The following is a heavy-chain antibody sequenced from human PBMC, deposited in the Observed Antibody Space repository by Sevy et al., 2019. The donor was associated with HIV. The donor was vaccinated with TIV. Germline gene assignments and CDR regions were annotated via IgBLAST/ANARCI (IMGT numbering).Heavy chain of an antibody. Sequence: GGSLRLSCAASGFTFSSYAMHWVRQAPGKGLEWVAVISYDGSNKYYADSVKGRFTISRDNSKNTRYLQMNSLRAEDTAVYYCARDKVVVAATPYYYYGMDVWGQGTTVTVSS. CDR1: GFTFSSYA. CDR3: ARDKVVVAATPYYYYGMDV. CDR2: ISYDGSNK. V-gene: IGHV3-30*04. J-gene: IGHJ6*02. D-gene: IGHD2-15*01.